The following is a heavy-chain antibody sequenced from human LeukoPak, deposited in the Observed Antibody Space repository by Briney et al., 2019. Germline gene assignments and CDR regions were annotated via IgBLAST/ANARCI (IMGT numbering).Heavy chain of an antibody. V-gene: IGHV4-59*01. CDR2: IYYSGST. Sequence: SETLSLTCTVSGGSISSYYWSWIRQPPGKGLEWIGYIYYSGSTNYNPSLKSRVTISVDTSKNQFSLKLSSVTAADTAVYYCARSLELIAFDIWGQGTMVTVSS. D-gene: IGHD1-7*01. CDR1: GGSISSYY. CDR3: ARSLELIAFDI. J-gene: IGHJ3*02.